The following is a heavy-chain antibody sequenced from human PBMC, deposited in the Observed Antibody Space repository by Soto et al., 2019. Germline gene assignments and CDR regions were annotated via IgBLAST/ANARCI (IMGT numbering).Heavy chain of an antibody. CDR3: ARDRLLLWFGEGMDV. D-gene: IGHD3-10*01. V-gene: IGHV3-30-3*01. Sequence: QVQLVESGGGVVQPGRSLRLSCAASGFTFSSYAMHWVRQAPGKGLEWVAFISYDGSNKYYADSVKGRFTISRDNSKNTLYLQMNSLRAEDTAVYYCARDRLLLWFGEGMDVWGQGTTVTVSS. J-gene: IGHJ6*02. CDR2: ISYDGSNK. CDR1: GFTFSSYA.